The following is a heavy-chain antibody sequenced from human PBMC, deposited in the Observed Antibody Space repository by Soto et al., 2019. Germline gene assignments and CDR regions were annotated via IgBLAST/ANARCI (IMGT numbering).Heavy chain of an antibody. V-gene: IGHV3-43D*04. D-gene: IGHD6-6*01. CDR2: ISWDGGSI. CDR1: GFTFDDYA. Sequence: EVQLVESGGVVVQPGGSLRLSCAASGFTFDDYAMHWVRQAPGKGLEWVSLISWDGGSIYYADSVKGRFTISRDNSKKDMYRQRNSRRAEDTASEYSAKDDAAAWGSSSPTPYYGMDVWGQGTTVTVSS. J-gene: IGHJ6*02. CDR3: AKDDAAAWGSSSPTPYYGMDV.